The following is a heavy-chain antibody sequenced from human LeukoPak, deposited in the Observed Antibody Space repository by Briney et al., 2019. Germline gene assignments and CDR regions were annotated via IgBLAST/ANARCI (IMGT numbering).Heavy chain of an antibody. D-gene: IGHD6-13*01. CDR2: IYTSGST. J-gene: IGHJ5*02. V-gene: IGHV4-4*07. CDR3: ARGRIRFVFGSRYWFDP. Sequence: PSETLSLTCTVSGGSSSSYYWSWIRQPAGKGLEWIGRIYTSGSTNYNPSLKSRVTMSVDTSKNQFSLKLSSVTAADTAVYYCARGRIRFVFGSRYWFDPWGQGTLVTVSS. CDR1: GGSSSSYY.